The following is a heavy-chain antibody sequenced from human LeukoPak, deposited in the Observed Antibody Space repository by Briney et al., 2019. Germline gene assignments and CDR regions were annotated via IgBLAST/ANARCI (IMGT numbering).Heavy chain of an antibody. CDR1: GGSFSGYY. CDR3: AKDLSGMDV. Sequence: PSETLSLTCAAYGGSFSGYYWSWLRQPPGKGLEWVSAISGSGGSAYYADSAKGRFTISRDNSKNTLYLQMNSLRAEDTAVYYCAKDLSGMDVWGQGTTVTVSS. J-gene: IGHJ6*02. V-gene: IGHV3-23*01. CDR2: ISGSGGSA.